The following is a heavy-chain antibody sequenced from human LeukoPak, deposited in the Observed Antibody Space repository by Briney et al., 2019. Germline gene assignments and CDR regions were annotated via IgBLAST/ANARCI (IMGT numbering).Heavy chain of an antibody. J-gene: IGHJ4*02. D-gene: IGHD3-22*01. V-gene: IGHV3-43D*03. Sequence: PGVSLRLSCAASGFTFDDYAMHWVRQAPGKGLEWVSLISWDGGSTYYADSVKGRFTISRDNSKNSLYLQMNSLRAEDTALYYCAKDTYYYDSSGYYDYWGQGTLVTVSS. CDR1: GFTFDDYA. CDR2: ISWDGGST. CDR3: AKDTYYYDSSGYYDY.